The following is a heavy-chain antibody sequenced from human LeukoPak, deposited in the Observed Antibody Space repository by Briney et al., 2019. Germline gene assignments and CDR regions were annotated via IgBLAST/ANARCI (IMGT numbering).Heavy chain of an antibody. CDR2: INHSGST. V-gene: IGHV4-34*01. CDR1: GGSFSGYY. D-gene: IGHD6-13*01. Sequence: SETLSLTCAVYGGSFSGYYWSWIRQPPGKGLEWIGEINHSGSTNYNPSLKSRVTISVDTSKNQFSLKLSSVTAADTAVYYCARGYSSSWFDPWGQGTLVTVSS. CDR3: ARGYSSSWFDP. J-gene: IGHJ5*02.